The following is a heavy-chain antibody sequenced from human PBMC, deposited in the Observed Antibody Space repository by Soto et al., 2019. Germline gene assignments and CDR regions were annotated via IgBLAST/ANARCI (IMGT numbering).Heavy chain of an antibody. D-gene: IGHD3-3*01. CDR1: GFSFGRYA. CDR3: AKIYDFWSRHHDSFDV. J-gene: IGHJ3*01. V-gene: IGHV3-23*01. Sequence: QLFASGGGLVQPGGSLRLSCVASGFSFGRYAMTWVRQAPGKGLEWVSGTSGSGGDTYYADSVKGRFTISRDNPKNTLYLQMNSLRVEDTAVFYCAKIYDFWSRHHDSFDVWGQGTLVTVSS. CDR2: TSGSGGDT.